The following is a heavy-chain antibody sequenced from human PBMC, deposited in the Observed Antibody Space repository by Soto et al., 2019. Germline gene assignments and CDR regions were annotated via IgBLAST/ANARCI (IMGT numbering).Heavy chain of an antibody. V-gene: IGHV3-9*01. CDR3: AKGDSSGYHGFDY. Sequence: PGGSLRLSCAASGLTFDDYAMHWVRQAPGKGLEWVSGISWNSGSIGYADSVKGRFTISRDNAKNSLYLQMNSLRAEDTALYYCAKGDSSGYHGFDYWGQGTLVTVSS. D-gene: IGHD3-22*01. CDR1: GLTFDDYA. J-gene: IGHJ4*02. CDR2: ISWNSGSI.